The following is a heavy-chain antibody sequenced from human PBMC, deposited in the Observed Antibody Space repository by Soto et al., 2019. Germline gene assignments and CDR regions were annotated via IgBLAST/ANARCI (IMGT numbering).Heavy chain of an antibody. V-gene: IGHV1-2*02. CDR1: AYTFTGYY. CDR3: ARDCGRCYSGFDS. Sequence: ASVKVSCKASAYTFTGYYIHWVRQAPGQGLEWMGWMNPNNSGTTIFYADSVQGRFTISRDNAKKSLYLEINSLRAEDTAVYYCARDCGRCYSGFDSWGQGTLVTVSS. D-gene: IGHD2-15*01. CDR2: MNPNNSGTTI. J-gene: IGHJ4*02.